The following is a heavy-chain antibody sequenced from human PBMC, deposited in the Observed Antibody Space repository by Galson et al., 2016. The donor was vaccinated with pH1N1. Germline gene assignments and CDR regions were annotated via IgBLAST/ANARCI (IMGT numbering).Heavy chain of an antibody. D-gene: IGHD1-1*01. V-gene: IGHV1-46*01. Sequence: SVKVSCKASGYTFTDYYIHWVRQAPGQGLEWLGVIDPRVGSTSYAQKFQGRVTMTTDTSASTVSMELSSLKSDGTAVYSCARDLARQHENWGQGTLVTVSS. CDR1: GYTFTDYY. CDR2: IDPRVGST. J-gene: IGHJ4*02. CDR3: ARDLARQHEN.